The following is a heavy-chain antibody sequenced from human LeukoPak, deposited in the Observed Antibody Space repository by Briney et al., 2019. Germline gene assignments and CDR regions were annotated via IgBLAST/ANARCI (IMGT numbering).Heavy chain of an antibody. J-gene: IGHJ4*02. CDR2: IYYSGST. CDR1: GGSISSSSYD. V-gene: IGHV4-39*07. CDR3: AGYCSSTSCYAGGDY. D-gene: IGHD2-2*01. Sequence: SETLSLTCTVSGGSISSSSYDWGWIRQPPGKGLEWIGSIYYSGSTYYNPSLKSRVTISVDTSKNQFSLKLSSVTAADTAVYYCAGYCSSTSCYAGGDYWGQGTLVTVSS.